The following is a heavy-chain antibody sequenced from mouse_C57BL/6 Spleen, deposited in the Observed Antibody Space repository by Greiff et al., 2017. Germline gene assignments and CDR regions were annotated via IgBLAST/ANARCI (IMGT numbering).Heavy chain of an antibody. V-gene: IGHV5-4*01. CDR2: ISDGGSYT. Sequence: DVHLVESGGGLVKPGGSLKLSCAASGFTFSSYAMSWVRQTPEKRLEWVATISDGGSYTYYPDNVKGRFTISRDNAKNNLYLQMSHLKSEDTAMYYCARDNSNYWYFDVWGTGTTVTVSS. D-gene: IGHD2-5*01. CDR1: GFTFSSYA. J-gene: IGHJ1*03. CDR3: ARDNSNYWYFDV.